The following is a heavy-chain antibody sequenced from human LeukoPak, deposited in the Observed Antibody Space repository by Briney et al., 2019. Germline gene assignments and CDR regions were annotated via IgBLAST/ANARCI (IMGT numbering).Heavy chain of an antibody. Sequence: PGGSLRLSCAASGFTFRNYNMNWVRQAPGKGLEWVSSISSSSSYIYYADSVKGRFTISRDNAKNSLYLQMNSLRAEDTAVYYCARGYCSGGSCYFHTENNWFDPWGQGTLVTVSS. V-gene: IGHV3-21*01. CDR1: GFTFRNYN. D-gene: IGHD2-15*01. CDR3: ARGYCSGGSCYFHTENNWFDP. J-gene: IGHJ5*02. CDR2: ISSSSSYI.